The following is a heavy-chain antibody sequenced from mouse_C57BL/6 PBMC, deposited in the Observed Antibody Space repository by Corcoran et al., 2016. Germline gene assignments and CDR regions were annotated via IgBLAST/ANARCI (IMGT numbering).Heavy chain of an antibody. CDR3: ALIYYDYAWFAY. D-gene: IGHD2-4*01. CDR2: INTYSGVP. J-gene: IGHJ3*01. Sequence: QIQLVQSGPELKKPGETVKISCKDSGYTFTTSGLSLVKQAPGKGLKWMGWINTYSGVPTYAGDVKGRFAFSLETSASTAYLQINNLKNEDTATYFCALIYYDYAWFAYWGQGTLVTVSA. V-gene: IGHV9-3*01. CDR1: GYTFTTSG.